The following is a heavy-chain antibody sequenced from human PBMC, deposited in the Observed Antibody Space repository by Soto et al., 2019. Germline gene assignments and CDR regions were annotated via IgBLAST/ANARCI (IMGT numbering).Heavy chain of an antibody. V-gene: IGHV4-31*11. D-gene: IGHD3-22*01. Sequence: SETLSLTCAVSGGSITSGAYYWTWIRQHPGKGLEWIAYIHYSGRTYYNPPLKSRVTISVDTSNNQFSLKLSSLTAADTAVYYCARYYFDSRGYSNWFDPWGQRTLVTVSS. J-gene: IGHJ5*02. CDR1: GGSITSGAYY. CDR2: IHYSGRT. CDR3: ARYYFDSRGYSNWFDP.